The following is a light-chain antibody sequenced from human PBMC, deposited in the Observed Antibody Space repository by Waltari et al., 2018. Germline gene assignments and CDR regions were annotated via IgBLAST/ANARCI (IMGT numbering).Light chain of an antibody. CDR2: WAS. CDR3: QQYYSLPT. V-gene: IGKV4-1*01. Sequence: DIVLTQSPDSLAVSLGERATINCKSSQSVLYSPHNKNFLTWYQHKPGQPPKVLINWASTRESGVPDRFSGSGSGTDFTLTISSLQAEDVAVYYCQQYYSLPTFGQGTKVEIK. J-gene: IGKJ1*01. CDR1: QSVLYSPHNKNF.